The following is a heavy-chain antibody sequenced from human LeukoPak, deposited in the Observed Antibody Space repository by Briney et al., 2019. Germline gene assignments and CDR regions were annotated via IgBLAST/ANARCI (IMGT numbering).Heavy chain of an antibody. CDR1: GLTFSSYS. CDR2: ISSSSSPI. J-gene: IGHJ3*02. V-gene: IGHV3-48*01. D-gene: IGHD1-26*01. CDR3: ARGLVGATTSAFDI. Sequence: GQSLRLSCVVSGLTFSSYSMNWVRQAPGKGLEWVSYISSSSSPIYYSDSVKGRFTISRDNAKNSLYLEMNSLRAEDTAVYYCARGLVGATTSAFDIWGQGTMVTVSS.